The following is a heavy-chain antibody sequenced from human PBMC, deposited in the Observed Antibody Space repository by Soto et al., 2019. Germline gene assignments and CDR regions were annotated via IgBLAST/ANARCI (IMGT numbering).Heavy chain of an antibody. CDR2: ISVYNGKT. CDR3: ARDLEHWLVRNDY. CDR1: GYTFTRYG. D-gene: IGHD6-19*01. V-gene: IGHV1-18*04. Sequence: QVQLVQSGAEVKKPGASVKVSCKASGYTFTRYGISWVRQAPGQGLEWMGWISVYNGKTNYAQKFQGRVTMTTDTSTSTVYMALRSLRSDDTAVYYCARDLEHWLVRNDYWGLGTLVTVSS. J-gene: IGHJ4*02.